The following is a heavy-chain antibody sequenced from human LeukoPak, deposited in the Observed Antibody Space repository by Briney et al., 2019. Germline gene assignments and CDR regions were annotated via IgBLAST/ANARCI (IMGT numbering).Heavy chain of an antibody. CDR2: INPNSGGT. CDR3: ARIGYYYDSGRDY. CDR1: GFTFTGYY. J-gene: IGHJ4*02. D-gene: IGHD3-10*01. Sequence: HRASVKVSCKASGFTFTGYYIHWVRQAPGQGLEWMGWINPNSGGTNYAQKFQGRVTMTRDSSISTAYMELSRLRSDDTAVYYCARIGYYYDSGRDYWGQGTLVTVSS. V-gene: IGHV1-2*02.